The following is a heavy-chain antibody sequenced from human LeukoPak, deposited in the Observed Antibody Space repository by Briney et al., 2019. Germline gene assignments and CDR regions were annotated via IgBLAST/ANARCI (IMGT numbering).Heavy chain of an antibody. Sequence: GGSLRLSCAASEFTFSSYTLNWVRQAPGKGLEWVSSISGTNSYIYHADSVKGRFTISRDNAKNSLYLQMNSLRAEDTAVYYCTRYIDSYYIDIWGKGTTVTVSS. J-gene: IGHJ6*03. V-gene: IGHV3-21*01. CDR1: EFTFSSYT. CDR2: ISGTNSYI. CDR3: TRYIDSYYIDI.